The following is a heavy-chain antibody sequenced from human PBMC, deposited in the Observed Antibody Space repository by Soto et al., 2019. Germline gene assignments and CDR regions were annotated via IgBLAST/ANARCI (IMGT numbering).Heavy chain of an antibody. CDR1: GGTFSSYA. CDR2: IIPIFGTA. V-gene: IGHV1-69*13. D-gene: IGHD6-19*01. J-gene: IGHJ6*02. Sequence: ASVKVSCKASGGTFSSYAISWVRQAPGQGLEWMGGIIPIFGTANYAQKFQGRVTVTADESTSTAYMELSSLGSEDTAVYYCARFQGSIKWLGEGYYYYGMDVWGQGTTVTVSS. CDR3: ARFQGSIKWLGEGYYYYGMDV.